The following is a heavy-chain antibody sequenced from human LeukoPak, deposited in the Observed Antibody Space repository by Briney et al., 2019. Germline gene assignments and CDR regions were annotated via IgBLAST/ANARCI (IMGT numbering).Heavy chain of an antibody. CDR2: IWYDGSNK. J-gene: IGHJ6*02. CDR1: GFTFSSCG. D-gene: IGHD3-16*01. V-gene: IGHV3-33*01. CDR3: ARDGPWGQLDGMDV. Sequence: HTGGSLRLSCAASGFTFSSCGMHWVRQAPGKGLEWVAVIWYDGSNKYYADSVKGRFTISRDNSKNTLYLQMNSLRAEDTAVYYCARDGPWGQLDGMDVWGQGTTVTVSS.